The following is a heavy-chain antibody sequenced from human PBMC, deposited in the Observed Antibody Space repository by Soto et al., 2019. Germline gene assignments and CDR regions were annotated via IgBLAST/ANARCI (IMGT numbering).Heavy chain of an antibody. CDR3: ARGARAGFLESPNYATSFYYYGMDV. CDR2: INPNSGGT. Sequence: GASVKVSRKASGYTFTGYYMHWVRQAPGQGLEWMGWINPNSGGTNYAQKFQGWVTMTRDTSISTAYMELSRLRSDDTAVYYCARGARAGFLESPNYATSFYYYGMDVWGQGTTVTVSS. CDR1: GYTFTGYY. D-gene: IGHD3-3*01. J-gene: IGHJ6*02. V-gene: IGHV1-2*04.